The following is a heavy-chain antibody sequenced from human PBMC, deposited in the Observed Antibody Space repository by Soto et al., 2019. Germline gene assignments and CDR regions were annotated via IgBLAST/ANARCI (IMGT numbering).Heavy chain of an antibody. V-gene: IGHV1-18*01. J-gene: IGHJ6*03. CDR1: GYTFTSYG. D-gene: IGHD3-9*01. CDR2: ISAYNGNT. CDR3: GRADYNFHYVDYYYYMDV. Sequence: GASVKVSCKASGYTFTSYGISWVRQAPGQGLEWMGWISAYNGNTNYAQKLQGRVTMTTDTSTSTAYMELRSLRSDDTAVYYCGRADYNFHYVDYYYYMDVWGKGTTVTVSS.